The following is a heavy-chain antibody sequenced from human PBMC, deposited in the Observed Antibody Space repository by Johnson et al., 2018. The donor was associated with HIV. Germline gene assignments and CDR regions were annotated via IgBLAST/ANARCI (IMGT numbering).Heavy chain of an antibody. D-gene: IGHD3-22*01. CDR1: GFTVSSNY. V-gene: IGHV3-53*01. Sequence: VQLVESGGGLIQPGGSLRLSCAASGFTVSSNYMSWVRQAPGKGLAWVSVIYSGGSTYYADSVKGRFTISRDNSKNTLYLQMHSLRAEDTAVYYCARGGYYYDSSGYIGVDAFDIWGQGTMVTVSS. CDR2: IYSGGST. J-gene: IGHJ3*02. CDR3: ARGGYYYDSSGYIGVDAFDI.